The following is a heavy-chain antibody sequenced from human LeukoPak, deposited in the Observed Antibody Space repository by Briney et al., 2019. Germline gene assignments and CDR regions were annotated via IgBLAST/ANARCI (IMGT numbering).Heavy chain of an antibody. Sequence: SETLSLTCTVSGGSISSGDYYWSWIRQPAGKGLEWIGRIYTSGSTNYNPSLKSRITISVDTSKNQFFLKLRSVTAADTAVYYCARGNNPISSLDYWGQGTPVTVSS. V-gene: IGHV4-61*02. CDR2: IYTSGST. CDR3: ARGNNPISSLDY. J-gene: IGHJ4*02. D-gene: IGHD1/OR15-1a*01. CDR1: GGSISSGDYY.